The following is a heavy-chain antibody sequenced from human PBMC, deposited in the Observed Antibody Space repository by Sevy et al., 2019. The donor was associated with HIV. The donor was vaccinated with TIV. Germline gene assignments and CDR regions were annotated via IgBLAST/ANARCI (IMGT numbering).Heavy chain of an antibody. CDR2: IWYDGSYK. CDR3: AKDNRPYDSSGYQDY. CDR1: RFTFSVYG. V-gene: IGHV3-33*06. J-gene: IGHJ4*02. Sequence: GGSLRLSCAASRFTFSVYGMHWVRQAPGKGLEWLAVIWYDGSYKYYADSVKGRFTISRDNSNNTSYLQMNSLRAEDTAVYYCAKDNRPYDSSGYQDYWGQGTLVTVSS. D-gene: IGHD3-22*01.